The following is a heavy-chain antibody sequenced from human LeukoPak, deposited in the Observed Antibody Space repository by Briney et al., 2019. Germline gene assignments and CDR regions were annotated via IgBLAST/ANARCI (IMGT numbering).Heavy chain of an antibody. V-gene: IGHV3-23*01. J-gene: IGHJ4*02. D-gene: IGHD3-10*01. CDR3: AKPGYFTGSGSYYFDC. Sequence: GGSLRLSCAASGFTFSSYAMNWVRQAPGKGLELVSAIRGSGESTFYAHSVKGRFTISRDNAKNTLYLQLDSLRAEDTAVYYCAKPGYFTGSGSYYFDCWGQGTLVTVSS. CDR2: IRGSGEST. CDR1: GFTFSSYA.